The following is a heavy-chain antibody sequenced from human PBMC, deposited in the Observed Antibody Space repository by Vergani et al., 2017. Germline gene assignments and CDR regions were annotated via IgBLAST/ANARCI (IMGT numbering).Heavy chain of an antibody. J-gene: IGHJ4*02. CDR3: AGVSLAVRGGSYR. V-gene: IGHV3-11*01. D-gene: IGHD6-6*01. CDR1: GFTFSDYY. Sequence: QVQLVESGGGLVKPGGSLRLSCAASGFTFSDYYMSWIRQAPGKGLEWVSYISTSGTTIYYADSVKGRFTISRDNATNALYLQMNSLRAEDTAVYYCAGVSLAVRGGSYRWGQGTLVTVAS. CDR2: ISTSGTTI.